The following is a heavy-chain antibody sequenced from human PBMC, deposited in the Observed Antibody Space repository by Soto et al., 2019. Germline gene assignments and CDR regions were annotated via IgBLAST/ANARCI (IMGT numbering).Heavy chain of an antibody. D-gene: IGHD3-9*01. Sequence: SVKVSCKASGGTFSSYTISWVRQAPGQGLEWMGRINPILGIANYAQNFKGRVTITGDKSTATAYMDLSALTSDDTAMYYCARGLGLGDCWGQGTLVTVSS. J-gene: IGHJ4*02. CDR2: INPILGIA. CDR3: ARGLGLGDC. CDR1: GGTFSSYT. V-gene: IGHV1-69*02.